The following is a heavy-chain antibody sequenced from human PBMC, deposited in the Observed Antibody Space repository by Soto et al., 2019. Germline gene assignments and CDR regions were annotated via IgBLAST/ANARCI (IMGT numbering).Heavy chain of an antibody. Sequence: ESGGGLVQPGGSLRLSCAASGFTFSSYAMSWVRQAPGKGLEWVSAISGSGGSTYYADSVKGRFTISRDNSKNTLYLQMNSLRAEDTAVYYCAKSIFWELPPAKYFDLWGRGTLVTVSS. CDR3: AKSIFWELPPAKYFDL. D-gene: IGHD1-26*01. V-gene: IGHV3-23*01. CDR2: ISGSGGST. J-gene: IGHJ2*01. CDR1: GFTFSSYA.